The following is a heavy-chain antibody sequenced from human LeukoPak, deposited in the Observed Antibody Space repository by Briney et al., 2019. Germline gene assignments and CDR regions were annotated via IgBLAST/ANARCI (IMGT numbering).Heavy chain of an antibody. CDR3: ARPYSSGLNWFDP. Sequence: ASVKVSCKASGYTFTGYYMHWVRQAPGQGLEWMGWISAYNGNTNYAQKLQGRVTMTTDTSTSTAYMELRSLRSDDTAVYYCARPYSSGLNWFDPWGQGTLVTVSS. CDR1: GYTFTGYY. J-gene: IGHJ5*02. D-gene: IGHD6-19*01. CDR2: ISAYNGNT. V-gene: IGHV1-18*04.